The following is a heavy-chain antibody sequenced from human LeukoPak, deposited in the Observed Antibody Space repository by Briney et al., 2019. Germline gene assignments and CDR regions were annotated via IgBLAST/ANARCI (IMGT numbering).Heavy chain of an antibody. V-gene: IGHV3-23*01. Sequence: QSGGSLRLSCAASGFTFSNYAMSWVRQAPGKGLEWVSALSGGGGSTYYADSVKGRFTISRDNSKNTLYLQMNSLRAEDTAVYYCAKVLGSYPNYPLDYWGQGTLVTVSS. CDR3: AKVLGSYPNYPLDY. D-gene: IGHD1-26*01. J-gene: IGHJ4*02. CDR1: GFTFSNYA. CDR2: LSGGGGST.